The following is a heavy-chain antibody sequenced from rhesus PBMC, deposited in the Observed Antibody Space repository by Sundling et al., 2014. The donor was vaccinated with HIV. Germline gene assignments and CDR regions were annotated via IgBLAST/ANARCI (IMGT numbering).Heavy chain of an antibody. V-gene: IGHV4-76*01. J-gene: IGHJ4*01. CDR3: ARDRFGIELQDYFDY. Sequence: QVQLQESGPGLVKPSETLSLTCAVSGGSISGGYYWSWIRQSPGKGLEWIGNIYGSSASTNYNPSLKSRVTISKDTSKNQFSLKLTSVTAADTAIYYCARDRFGIELQDYFDYWGQGVLVTVSS. D-gene: IGHD5-12*01. CDR1: GGSISGGYY. CDR2: IYGSSAST.